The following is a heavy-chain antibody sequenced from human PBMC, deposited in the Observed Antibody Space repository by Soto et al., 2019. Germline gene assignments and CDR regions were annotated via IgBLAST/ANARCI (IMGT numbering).Heavy chain of an antibody. D-gene: IGHD6-13*01. CDR1: GFTFSSYA. V-gene: IGHV3-23*01. CDR3: AKDVMYSSSWYYFDY. J-gene: IGHJ4*02. Sequence: GGSRRRSWAASGFTFSSYAVSWVREAPGKGLEWVSAISGSATNTYYADSVKGRFTISRDNSKNTLYLQMNSLRAEDTAVYYCAKDVMYSSSWYYFDYWGQGTLVTVSS. CDR2: ISGSATNT.